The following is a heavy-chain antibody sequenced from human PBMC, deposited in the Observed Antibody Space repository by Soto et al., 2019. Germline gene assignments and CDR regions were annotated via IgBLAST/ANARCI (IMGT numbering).Heavy chain of an antibody. CDR3: GRLDSSYYFDY. CDR2: IYPGDSDT. Sequence: EVQLVQSGAEVKKPGESLKISCKGSRYTFTTYWIGWVRQMPGKGLEWMGIIYPGDSDTTYSPSFQGQVTISADKSISTAYLQWNSLKASDSAMYYCGRLDSSYYFDYWGQGTLVTVSS. D-gene: IGHD3-22*01. V-gene: IGHV5-51*01. CDR1: RYTFTTYW. J-gene: IGHJ4*02.